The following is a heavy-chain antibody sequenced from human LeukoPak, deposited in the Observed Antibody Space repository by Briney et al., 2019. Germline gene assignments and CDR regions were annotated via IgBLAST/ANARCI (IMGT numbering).Heavy chain of an antibody. D-gene: IGHD3-3*01. J-gene: IGHJ4*02. CDR3: AKYPAVQFLEPAF. CDR1: GFTFNTHG. Sequence: PGGSLRLSCAASGFTFNTHGMHWVRQAPGKGLEWVAAIWFDGSVKHYSDAVKGRFTISRDNSLNTLYLQMNSLRVEDTAIYYCAKYPAVQFLEPAFWGQGTLVTVSS. V-gene: IGHV3-33*06. CDR2: IWFDGSVK.